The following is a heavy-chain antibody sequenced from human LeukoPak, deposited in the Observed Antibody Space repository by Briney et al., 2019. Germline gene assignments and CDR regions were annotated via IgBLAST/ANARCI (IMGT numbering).Heavy chain of an antibody. CDR1: GGSISSSSYY. J-gene: IGHJ4*02. CDR2: IYYSGST. D-gene: IGHD5-18*01. V-gene: IGHV4-39*07. Sequence: PSETLSLTCTVSGGSISSSSYYWGWIRQPPGKGLEWIGNIYYSGSTYYNPSLMSRVTISVDTSKNQFSLKLSSVTAADTAVYYCARDWSYGYGYWGQGTLVTVSS. CDR3: ARDWSYGYGY.